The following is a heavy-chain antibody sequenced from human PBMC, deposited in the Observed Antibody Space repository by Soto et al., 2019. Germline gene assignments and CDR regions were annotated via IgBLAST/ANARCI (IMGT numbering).Heavy chain of an antibody. CDR1: SVSNAW. J-gene: IGHJ5*02. D-gene: IGHD3-22*01. CDR3: TTHLNYYDSSGYYYLTWFDP. V-gene: IGHV3-15*07. CDR2: IQSKTDGGTT. Sequence: SVSNAWMNWVRQAPGKGLEWVGRIQSKTDGGTTDYAAPVKGRFTISRDDSKNTLYLQMNSLKTEDTAVYYCTTHLNYYDSSGYYYLTWFDPWGQGTLVTVSS.